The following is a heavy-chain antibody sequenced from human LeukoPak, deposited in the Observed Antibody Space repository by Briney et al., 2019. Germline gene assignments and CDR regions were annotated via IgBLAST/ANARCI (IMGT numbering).Heavy chain of an antibody. D-gene: IGHD3-10*01. CDR3: ARLTWFGELSGYDMDV. CDR2: IYYRGST. CDR1: GGSISSSSYY. V-gene: IGHV4-39*01. J-gene: IGHJ6*02. Sequence: SETLSLTCTVSGGSISSSSYYWGWIRQPPGKGLEWIGSIYYRGSTYYNPSLKSRVTISVDTSKNQFSLKVSSVTAADTAVYYCARLTWFGELSGYDMDVWGQGTTVTVSS.